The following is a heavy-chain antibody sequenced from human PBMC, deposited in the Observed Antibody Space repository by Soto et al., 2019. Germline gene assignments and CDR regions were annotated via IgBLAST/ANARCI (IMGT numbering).Heavy chain of an antibody. Sequence: EAQLLESGGGLVQPGESLRLSCAASGFIFNNYAMAWVRQAPGRRLEWLSTLSGDGSDPYYEDSVKGRFTISRDNSKNILFPQMTSLRAEDAALYFCARLSHTMTSASFDTWGQGTLVTASS. D-gene: IGHD4-17*01. CDR3: ARLSHTMTSASFDT. J-gene: IGHJ5*02. CDR1: GFIFNNYA. V-gene: IGHV3-23*01. CDR2: LSGDGSDP.